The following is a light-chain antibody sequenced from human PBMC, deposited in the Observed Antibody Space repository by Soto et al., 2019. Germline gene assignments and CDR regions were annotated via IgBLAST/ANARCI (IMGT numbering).Light chain of an antibody. Sequence: AIRMTQSPSSLSASTGDRVTITCRASQGISSYLAGYQQKPGKAPKLLIYAASTLQSGVPSRFSGSGSGTDFPLTISCLQSEDFATYYCQQYYSYPPLTFGGGTNVQIK. J-gene: IGKJ4*01. CDR1: QGISSY. CDR2: AAS. CDR3: QQYYSYPPLT. V-gene: IGKV1-8*01.